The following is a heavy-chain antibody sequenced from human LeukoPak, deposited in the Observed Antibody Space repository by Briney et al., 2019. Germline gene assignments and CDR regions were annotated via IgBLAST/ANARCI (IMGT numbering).Heavy chain of an antibody. Sequence: GGPLRLSCVASGFTFSSYAMHWVRQAPGKGLEWVAVIAFDGSNALYADSVKGRFTISRDISKSTLYLEMNSLKAEDSAMYYCSRGRYGDYSRSGYYYGMDVWGQGTTVTVSS. CDR3: SRGRYGDYSRSGYYYGMDV. CDR1: GFTFSSYA. J-gene: IGHJ6*02. D-gene: IGHD4-17*01. CDR2: IAFDGSNA. V-gene: IGHV3-30-3*01.